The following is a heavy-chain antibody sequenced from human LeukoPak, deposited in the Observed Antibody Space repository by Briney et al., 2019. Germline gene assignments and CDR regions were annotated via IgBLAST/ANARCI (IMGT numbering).Heavy chain of an antibody. CDR2: MYYSGDT. CDR3: ARLRATLTVVVTLFDS. V-gene: IGHV4-39*01. Sequence: SETLSLTCAVSGGSISSSNSFWGWIRQPPGKGLEWIGSMYYSGDTYYKPSLQSRVTISGDPSKNQFSLKLSSVTAADTAVYYCARLRATLTVVVTLFDSWGQGTLVTVSS. D-gene: IGHD3-22*01. CDR1: GGSISSSNSF. J-gene: IGHJ4*02.